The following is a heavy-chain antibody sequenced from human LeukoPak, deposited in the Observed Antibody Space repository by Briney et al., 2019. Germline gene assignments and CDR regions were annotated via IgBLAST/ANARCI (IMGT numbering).Heavy chain of an antibody. CDR2: ISGSGGST. CDR3: ATGGYYYDSSGYYSIGAFDI. J-gene: IGHJ3*02. CDR1: GFTFSSYA. V-gene: IGHV3-23*01. Sequence: GGSLRLSCAASGFTFSSYAMSWVRQAPGKGLEWVSAISGSGGSTYYADSVKGRFTISRDNSKNTLYLQMDSLRAEDTAVYYCATGGYYYDSSGYYSIGAFDIWGQGTMVTVSS. D-gene: IGHD3-22*01.